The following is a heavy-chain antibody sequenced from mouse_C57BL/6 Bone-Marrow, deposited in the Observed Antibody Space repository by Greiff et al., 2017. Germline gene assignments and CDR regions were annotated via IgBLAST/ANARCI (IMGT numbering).Heavy chain of an antibody. D-gene: IGHD3-2*02. V-gene: IGHV1-61*01. CDR2: IYPSDSET. Sequence: QVQLQQPGAELVRPGSSVKLSCKASGYTFTSYWMDWVKQRPGQGLEWIGNIYPSDSETHYNQKFKDKATLTVDKSSITAYMQLSSLTSEDSAVYYCARWTQALDYWGQGTTLTVSS. CDR1: GYTFTSYW. CDR3: ARWTQALDY. J-gene: IGHJ2*01.